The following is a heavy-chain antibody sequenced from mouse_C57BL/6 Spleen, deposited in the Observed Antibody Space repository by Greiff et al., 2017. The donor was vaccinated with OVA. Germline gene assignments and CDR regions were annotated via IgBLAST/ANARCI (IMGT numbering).Heavy chain of an antibody. CDR2: LHPSDSDT. Sequence: QVQLQQPGAELVKPGASVKVSCKASGYTFTSYWMHWVKQRPGQGLEWIGRLHPSDSDTNYNQKFKGKATLTVDKSSSTAYMQLSSLTSEDSAVYYCAITGSSPHWYFDVWGTGTTVTVSS. V-gene: IGHV1-74*01. CDR1: GYTFTSYW. J-gene: IGHJ1*03. CDR3: AITGSSPHWYFDV. D-gene: IGHD1-1*01.